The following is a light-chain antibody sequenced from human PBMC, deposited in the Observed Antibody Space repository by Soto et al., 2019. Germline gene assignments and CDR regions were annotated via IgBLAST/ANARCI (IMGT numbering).Light chain of an antibody. CDR2: EVY. V-gene: IGLV2-8*01. J-gene: IGLJ1*01. CDR3: SSYVGTNSYV. CDR1: SSDVGGYNY. Sequence: QSALTQPPSASGSPGQSVTISCTGTSSDVGGYNYVSWYQHHPGKAPKLIIYEVYNRPSGVPDRFSGSKSGNTAALTVSGLKAEDEADYYCSSYVGTNSYVFGTGTKLTVL.